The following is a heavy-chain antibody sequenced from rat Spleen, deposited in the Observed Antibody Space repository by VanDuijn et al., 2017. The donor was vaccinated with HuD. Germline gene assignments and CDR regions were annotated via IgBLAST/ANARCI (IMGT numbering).Heavy chain of an antibody. J-gene: IGHJ1*01. D-gene: IGHD4-6*01. Sequence: EVQLVQSDGGLVQPGRSLKLSCAASGFTFSDYYMAWVRQGPTKGLEWVATISYDGSRTYYRDSVKGRCTISRENAKSNLYLQMDSLRSEDTATYYCARHGTLGWYFDFWGPGTMVTVSS. V-gene: IGHV5-29*01. CDR2: ISYDGSRT. CDR3: ARHGTLGWYFDF. CDR1: GFTFSDYY.